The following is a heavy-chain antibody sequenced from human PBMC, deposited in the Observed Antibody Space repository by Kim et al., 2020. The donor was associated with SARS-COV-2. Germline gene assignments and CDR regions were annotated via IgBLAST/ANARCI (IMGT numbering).Heavy chain of an antibody. D-gene: IGHD2-21*01. CDR3: ARGAGGEYYFDY. CDR1: GFTFSNYV. Sequence: GGSLRLSCAASGFTFSNYVLSWVRQAPGKGLEWVALISYDGSNKFYADSVEGRFTISRDNSKNTLYLQMSSLRVEDTAVYYCARGAGGEYYFDYWGQVT. J-gene: IGHJ4*02. V-gene: IGHV3-30-3*01. CDR2: ISYDGSNK.